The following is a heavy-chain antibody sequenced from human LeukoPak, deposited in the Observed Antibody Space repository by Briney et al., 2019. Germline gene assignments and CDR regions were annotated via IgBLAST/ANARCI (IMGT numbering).Heavy chain of an antibody. J-gene: IGHJ3*02. CDR3: ARRKWELDHDAFDI. Sequence: SETLSLTCTVSGGSISSDNWSWIRQPPGKGLEWIGYIYYSGSTNYNPSLKGRVTISVDTSQNQFSLKLSSVTAADTAVYYCARRKWELDHDAFDIWGQGTMVTVSS. V-gene: IGHV4-59*01. D-gene: IGHD1-26*01. CDR2: IYYSGST. CDR1: GGSISSDN.